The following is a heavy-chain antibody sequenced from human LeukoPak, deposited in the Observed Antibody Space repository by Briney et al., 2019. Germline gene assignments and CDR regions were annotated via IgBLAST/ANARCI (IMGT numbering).Heavy chain of an antibody. CDR3: ARGIGIAAAGCWFDS. CDR2: INHSGST. CDR1: GGSFSGYY. V-gene: IGHV4-34*01. Sequence: SETLSLTCAVYGGSFSGYYWSWIRQPPGKGLEWIGEINHSGSTNYNPSLKSRVTISVDTSKNQFSLKLSSVTAADTAVYYCARGIGIAAAGCWFDSWGQGTLVTVSS. D-gene: IGHD6-13*01. J-gene: IGHJ5*01.